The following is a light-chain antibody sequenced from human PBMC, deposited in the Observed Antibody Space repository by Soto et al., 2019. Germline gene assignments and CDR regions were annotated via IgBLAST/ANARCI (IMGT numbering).Light chain of an antibody. CDR1: QSVSSN. V-gene: IGKV3-15*01. CDR2: GAS. CDR3: QQYNNWPPWT. Sequence: EKVLTQSPATLSVSPGERATLSCRASQSVSSNLAWYQQKPGQAPRLLIYGASTRATGIPARFSGSGSGTEFTLTISSLQSEDFPVYYCQQYNNWPPWTFGQGTKVEIK. J-gene: IGKJ1*01.